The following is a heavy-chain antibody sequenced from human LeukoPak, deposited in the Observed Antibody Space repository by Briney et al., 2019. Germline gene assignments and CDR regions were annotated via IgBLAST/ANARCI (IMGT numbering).Heavy chain of an antibody. CDR1: GYTFIGYY. V-gene: IGHV1-2*02. D-gene: IGHD5-18*01. J-gene: IGHJ4*02. Sequence: ASVKVSCKASGYTFIGYYMHWVRQAPGQGLEWMGWINCNTGGTNYAQKFQGRVTMTRDTSTTTVYMELSSLRPDDTAVYYCARVDGYIQLWSLDYWGQGTLVTVSS. CDR3: ARVDGYIQLWSLDY. CDR2: INCNTGGT.